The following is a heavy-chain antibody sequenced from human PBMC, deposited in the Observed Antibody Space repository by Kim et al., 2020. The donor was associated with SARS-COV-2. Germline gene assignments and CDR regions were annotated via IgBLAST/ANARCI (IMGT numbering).Heavy chain of an antibody. CDR3: ARGLLCSGYGLEGAFDI. CDR2: MYYSGGT. CDR1: GGSISSYY. J-gene: IGHJ3*02. Sequence: SETLSLTCTVSGGSISSYYWTWIRQAPRKGLEGIGYMYYSGGTNYSTSLQSRVTTSIETTKNQFSLKVRSVTAADTAVYYCARGLLCSGYGLEGAFDIWGQGTMVTVSS. V-gene: IGHV4-59*01. D-gene: IGHD5-12*01.